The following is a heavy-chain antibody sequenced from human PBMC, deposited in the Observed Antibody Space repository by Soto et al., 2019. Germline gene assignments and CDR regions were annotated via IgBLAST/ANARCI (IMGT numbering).Heavy chain of an antibody. CDR3: GRGRSGQIVVFY. CDR1: GYTFTGHY. CDR2: IGPESGAT. J-gene: IGHJ4*02. Sequence: QVQLVQSGAEVKKPEASVKVSCKASGYTFTGHYIHWVRQAPEQGPEWMGEIGPESGATRYAQKFQGRVTMTRDMSITTVYMELNNLSPDDTAVYYCGRGRSGQIVVFYWGQGTPVTVSS. V-gene: IGHV1-2*02. D-gene: IGHD1-26*01.